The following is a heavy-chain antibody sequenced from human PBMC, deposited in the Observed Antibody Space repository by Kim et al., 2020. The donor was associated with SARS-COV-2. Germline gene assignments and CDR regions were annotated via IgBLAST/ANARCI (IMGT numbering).Heavy chain of an antibody. CDR3: ASGLQLVLYFDY. Sequence: SETLSLTCTVSGGSISSSSYYWGWIRQPPGKGLEWIGSIYYSGSTYYNPSLKSRVTISVDTSKNQFSLKLSSVTAADTAVYYCASGLQLVLYFDYWGQGTLVTVSS. CDR2: IYYSGST. V-gene: IGHV4-39*01. J-gene: IGHJ4*02. CDR1: GGSISSSSYY. D-gene: IGHD6-13*01.